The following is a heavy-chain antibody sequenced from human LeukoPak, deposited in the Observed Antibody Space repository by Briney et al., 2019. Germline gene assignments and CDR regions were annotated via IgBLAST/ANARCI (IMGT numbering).Heavy chain of an antibody. Sequence: ASVKVSCKASGGTFSSYAISWVRQAPGQGLEWMGGIIPIFGTANYAQKFQGRVTITADKSTSTAYMELSSLRSEDTAVYYCARLRFLPGISTWSSYYYYGMDVWGKGTTVTVSS. CDR3: ARLRFLPGISTWSSYYYYGMDV. J-gene: IGHJ6*04. V-gene: IGHV1-69*06. CDR1: GGTFSSYA. D-gene: IGHD2/OR15-2a*01. CDR2: IIPIFGTA.